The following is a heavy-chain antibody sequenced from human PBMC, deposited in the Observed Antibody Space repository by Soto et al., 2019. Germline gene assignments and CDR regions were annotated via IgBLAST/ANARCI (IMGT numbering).Heavy chain of an antibody. V-gene: IGHV1-18*04. D-gene: IGHD6-19*01. J-gene: IGHJ4*02. CDR3: ARDMISAVAGDFDY. CDR2: ISAYNGNT. Sequence: ASVTVSFKASGSTFPSYGISLVRQAPGQGLEWMGWISAYNGNTNYAQKLQGRVTMTTDTSTSTAYMELRSLRSDDTAVYYCARDMISAVAGDFDYWGQGNLVTVSS. CDR1: GSTFPSYG.